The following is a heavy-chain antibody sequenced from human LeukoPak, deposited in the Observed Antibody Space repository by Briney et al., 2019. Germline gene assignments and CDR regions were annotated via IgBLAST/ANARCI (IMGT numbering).Heavy chain of an antibody. CDR3: AKDRRSETYSGDAFDI. Sequence: GGSLRLSCAASGFSFSGYAIHWVRQAPGKGLEWVAVISYDGSNKYYADSVRGRFTISRDNSKNTLYLQMNSLRPEDTAVYYCAKDRRSETYSGDAFDIWGQGTMVTISS. D-gene: IGHD1-26*01. CDR2: ISYDGSNK. J-gene: IGHJ3*02. V-gene: IGHV3-30-3*01. CDR1: GFSFSGYA.